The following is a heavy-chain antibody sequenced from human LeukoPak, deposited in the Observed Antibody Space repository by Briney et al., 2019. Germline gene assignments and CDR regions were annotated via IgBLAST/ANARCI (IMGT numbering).Heavy chain of an antibody. CDR1: GSTFSGSA. CDR3: TSRRSEYYYDSSGYYGDY. Sequence: GGSLRLSCAASGSTFSGSAMHWVRQASGKGLEWVGRIRSKANSYATAYAASVKGRFTISRDDSKNTAYLQMNSLKTEDTAVYYCTSRRSEYYYDSSGYYGDYWGQGTLVTVSS. D-gene: IGHD3-22*01. V-gene: IGHV3-73*01. CDR2: IRSKANSYAT. J-gene: IGHJ4*02.